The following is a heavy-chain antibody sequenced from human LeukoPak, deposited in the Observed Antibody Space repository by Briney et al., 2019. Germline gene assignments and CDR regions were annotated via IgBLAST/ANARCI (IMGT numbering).Heavy chain of an antibody. CDR1: GYTFTGYY. CDR3: ARDQGGWEPFDY. CDR2: INPNSGGT. D-gene: IGHD1-26*01. Sequence: ASVKVSCKASGYTFTGYYMHWVRQAPGQGLEWMGWINPNSGGTNYAQKFQGRVTMTRDTSISTAYMELSRLRSDDTAVYYRARDQGGWEPFDYWGQGTLVTVSS. V-gene: IGHV1-2*02. J-gene: IGHJ4*02.